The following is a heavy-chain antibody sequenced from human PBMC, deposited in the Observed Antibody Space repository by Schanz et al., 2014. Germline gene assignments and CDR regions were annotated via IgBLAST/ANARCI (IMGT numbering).Heavy chain of an antibody. CDR2: ISASGGNT. V-gene: IGHV3-23*04. D-gene: IGHD3-10*01. J-gene: IGHJ4*02. Sequence: EVQLVESGGGLVKPGGSLRLSCAASGFTFSAYAMTWVRQIPGKGLEWVSAISASGGNTYYADSVKGRFTISRDNSKNTLYLQMNSLRPEDTAVYYCAREEFGEVSYFDYWGQGTLVTVSS. CDR1: GFTFSAYA. CDR3: AREEFGEVSYFDY.